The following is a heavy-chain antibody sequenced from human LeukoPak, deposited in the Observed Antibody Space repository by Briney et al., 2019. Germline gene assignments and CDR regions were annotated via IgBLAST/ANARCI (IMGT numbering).Heavy chain of an antibody. J-gene: IGHJ4*02. CDR1: GYTFTGYY. Sequence: ASVKVSCKASGYTFTGYYIHWVRQAPGQGLEWMGWINPNSGGTNYAQKFQGRVTMTRDTSISTAYMELSRLRSDDTAVYYCARLWWWEACYNYKGYYFDYWGQGTLVTVSS. CDR3: ARLWWWEACYNYKGYYFDY. V-gene: IGHV1-2*02. D-gene: IGHD5-24*01. CDR2: INPNSGGT.